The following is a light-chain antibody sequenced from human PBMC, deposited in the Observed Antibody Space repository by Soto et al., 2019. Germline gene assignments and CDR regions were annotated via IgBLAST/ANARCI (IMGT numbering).Light chain of an antibody. J-gene: IGKJ1*01. CDR1: QSISSW. CDR2: KAS. Sequence: DIQMTQSPSTLSASVGDRVTITCRASQSISSWLAWYQQKPGIAPKLLIYKASSLESGVPSRFSGSGSGRDFVLTISSLQPEDSATYYCQQSYGTPWTFGQGTKVDIK. V-gene: IGKV1-5*03. CDR3: QQSYGTPWT.